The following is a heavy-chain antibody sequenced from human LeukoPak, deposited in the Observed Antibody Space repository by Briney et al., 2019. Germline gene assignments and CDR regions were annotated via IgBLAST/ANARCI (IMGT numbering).Heavy chain of an antibody. D-gene: IGHD4-17*01. CDR1: GGSISIGGYS. CDR2: IYHSGST. V-gene: IGHV4-30-2*01. CDR3: AREYGDYGLGY. Sequence: PSETLSLTCAVSGGSISIGGYSWSWIRQPPGKGLEWIGYIYHSGSTYYNPSLKSRVTISVDRSKNQFSLKLSSVTAADTAVYYCAREYGDYGLGYWGQGTLVTVSS. J-gene: IGHJ4*02.